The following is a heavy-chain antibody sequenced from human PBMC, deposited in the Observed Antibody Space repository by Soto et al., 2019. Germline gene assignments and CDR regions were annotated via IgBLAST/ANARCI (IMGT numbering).Heavy chain of an antibody. CDR2: ISSSGSAT. CDR3: AGGGTQSNY. CDR1: GFTFSTYE. Sequence: VQLVESGGGLVQPGGSLRLSCAASGFTFSTYEMTWVRQAPGKGLEWVSYISSSGSATYYADSVKGRFTISRDNAKTSLSLQMNSLRAEDTAVYYCAGGGTQSNYWGQGTLVTVSS. V-gene: IGHV3-48*03. J-gene: IGHJ4*02. D-gene: IGHD3-16*01.